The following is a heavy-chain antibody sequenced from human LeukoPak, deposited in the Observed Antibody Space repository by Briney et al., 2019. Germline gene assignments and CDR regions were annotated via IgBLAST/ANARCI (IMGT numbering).Heavy chain of an antibody. D-gene: IGHD3-22*01. CDR3: ARAYYYDSSAFDY. J-gene: IGHJ4*02. CDR1: GGSISSHDCY. V-gene: IGHV4-39*07. Sequence: SETLSLTCTVSGGSISSHDCYWGWIRQPPGKGLEWIGSICYSGNTHYNPSLKSRVTISVDTSKNQFSLKLSSVTAADTAVYYCARAYYYDSSAFDYWGQGTLVTVSS. CDR2: ICYSGNT.